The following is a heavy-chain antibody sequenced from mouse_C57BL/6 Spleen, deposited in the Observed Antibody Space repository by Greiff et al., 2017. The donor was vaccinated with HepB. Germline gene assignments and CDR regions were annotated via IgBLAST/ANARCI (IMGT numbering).Heavy chain of an antibody. CDR1: GYSFTDYN. Sequence: EVQLQESGPELVKPGASVKISCKASGYSFTDYNMNWVKQSNGKSLEWIGVINPNYGTTSYNQKFKGKATLTVDQSSSTAYMQLNSLTSEDSAVYYCARTDYYGSPYAMDYWGQGTSVTVSS. CDR3: ARTDYYGSPYAMDY. V-gene: IGHV1-39*01. CDR2: INPNYGTT. D-gene: IGHD1-1*01. J-gene: IGHJ4*01.